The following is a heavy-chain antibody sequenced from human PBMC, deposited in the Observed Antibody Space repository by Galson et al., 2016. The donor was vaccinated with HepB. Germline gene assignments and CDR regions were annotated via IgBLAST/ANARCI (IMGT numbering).Heavy chain of an antibody. CDR1: GFSFSNFG. D-gene: IGHD2-2*01. Sequence: SLRLSCAASGFSFSNFGMHWVRQAPGKGLEWVAVIPYDGSNEYYADSVKGRFTISRDNSKNTVFLQMNSLRPEDTGVYYCAKDRRYCSRSTCFEAPFHYYFGPDVWGRGTTVIVSS. V-gene: IGHV3-30*18. CDR3: AKDRRYCSRSTCFEAPFHYYFGPDV. J-gene: IGHJ6*02. CDR2: IPYDGSNE.